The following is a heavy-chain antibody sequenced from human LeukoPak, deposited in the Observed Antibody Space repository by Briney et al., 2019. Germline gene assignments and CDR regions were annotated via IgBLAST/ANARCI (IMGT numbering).Heavy chain of an antibody. V-gene: IGHV1-18*04. Sequence: ASVKVSCTASGYTFSSYGISWVRQAPGQGLEWMGSISPYTGNTKYAERLQGRVIMTTDTSTRTAYMELRSLKSDDTAVFYCAGDQYDHVWGSYRPYFDYWGQGTLVSVSS. CDR3: AGDQYDHVWGSYRPYFDY. J-gene: IGHJ4*02. CDR1: GYTFSSYG. D-gene: IGHD3-16*02. CDR2: ISPYTGNT.